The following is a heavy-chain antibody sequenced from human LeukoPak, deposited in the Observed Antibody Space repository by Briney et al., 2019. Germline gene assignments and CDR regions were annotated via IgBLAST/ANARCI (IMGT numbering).Heavy chain of an antibody. CDR2: ISAYNGNT. Sequence: ASVKVSCKTSGYTFTSYGISWVRQAPGQGLEWMGWISAYNGNTDYAQNLQDGVTMTTDTSTSTAYMELRSLRSDDTAVYYCARVGAYCSSSSCFDYWDQGTLVTVSS. CDR1: GYTFTSYG. J-gene: IGHJ4*02. V-gene: IGHV1-18*01. D-gene: IGHD2-2*01. CDR3: ARVGAYCSSSSCFDY.